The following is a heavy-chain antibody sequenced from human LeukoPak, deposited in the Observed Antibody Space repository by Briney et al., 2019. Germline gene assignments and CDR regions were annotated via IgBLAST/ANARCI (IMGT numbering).Heavy chain of an antibody. V-gene: IGHV3-48*01. CDR1: GFTFNNYN. CDR2: ITLSSTTI. Sequence: GGSLRLSCAASGFTFNNYNMNWVRQAPGKGLEWVSYITLSSTTIYYADSVKGRFTISRDNAKNSLYLQMNSLRAEDTAVYYCAREPTYTSSWYTTCDYWGRGTLVTVSS. J-gene: IGHJ4*02. CDR3: AREPTYTSSWYTTCDY. D-gene: IGHD6-13*01.